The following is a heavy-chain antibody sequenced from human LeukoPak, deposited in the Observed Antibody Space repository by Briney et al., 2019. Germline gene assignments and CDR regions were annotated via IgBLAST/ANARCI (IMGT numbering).Heavy chain of an antibody. CDR3: ARYPEGDGYNEWDRRAFDI. CDR2: IYYSGST. Sequence: KPSETLSLTCTVSGGSISSGDYYWSWIRQPPGKGLEWIGYIYYSGSTYYNPSLKSRVTISVDTSKNQFSLKLSSVTAADTAVYYCARYPEGDGYNEWDRRAFDIWGQGTMVTVSS. D-gene: IGHD5-24*01. J-gene: IGHJ3*02. V-gene: IGHV4-30-4*01. CDR1: GGSISSGDYY.